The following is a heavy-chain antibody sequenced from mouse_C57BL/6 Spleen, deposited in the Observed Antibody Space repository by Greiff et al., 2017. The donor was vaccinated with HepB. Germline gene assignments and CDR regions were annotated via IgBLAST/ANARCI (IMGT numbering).Heavy chain of an antibody. CDR3: ARLYGYPYYYSMDY. V-gene: IGHV5-17*01. D-gene: IGHD2-2*01. CDR2: ISSGSSTI. CDR1: GFTFSDYG. J-gene: IGHJ4*01. Sequence: EVQLVESGGGLVKPGGSLKLSCAASGFTFSDYGMHWVRQAPEKGLEWVVYISSGSSTIYYADTVKGRFTISRDNAKNTLFLQMTSLRSEDTAMYYCARLYGYPYYYSMDYWGQGTSVTVSS.